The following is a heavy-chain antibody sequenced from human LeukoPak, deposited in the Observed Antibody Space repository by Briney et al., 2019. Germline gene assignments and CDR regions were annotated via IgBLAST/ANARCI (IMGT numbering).Heavy chain of an antibody. CDR1: GGSISSGGYY. CDR3: ARDSQPSYYDFWSGYYFYYMDV. J-gene: IGHJ6*03. V-gene: IGHV4-30-2*01. Sequence: SETLFLTCTVSGGSISSGGYYWSWIRQPPGKGLEWIGYIYHSGSTYYNPSLKSRVTISVDRSKNQFSLKLSSVTAADTAVYYCARDSQPSYYDFWSGYYFYYMDVWGKGTTVTVSS. CDR2: IYHSGST. D-gene: IGHD3-3*01.